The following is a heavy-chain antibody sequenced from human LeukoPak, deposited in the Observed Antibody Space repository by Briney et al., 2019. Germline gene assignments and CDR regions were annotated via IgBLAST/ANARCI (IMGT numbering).Heavy chain of an antibody. CDR2: ISWNSGSI. V-gene: IGHV3-9*01. D-gene: IGHD4-17*01. Sequence: GGSLRLSCATSGFTFDDYAMHWVRQAPGKGLEWVSGISWNSGSIGYADSVKGRFTISRDTSKNTLYLQINSPRVEDTAVYYCIVFGDSNHWGQGTLVTVSS. CDR1: GFTFDDYA. J-gene: IGHJ5*02. CDR3: IVFGDSNH.